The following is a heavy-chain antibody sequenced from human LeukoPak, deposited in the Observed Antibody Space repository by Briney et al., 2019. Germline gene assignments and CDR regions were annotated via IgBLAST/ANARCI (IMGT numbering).Heavy chain of an antibody. V-gene: IGHV3-23*01. Sequence: GGSLRLSCAASGFTFTSAMRWVRQAPGKGPEWVSSITGSGDATFYAESVRGRFTISRDNSKNTLYLEMNSLRAEDTAVYYCAKGVSQPKYYFEYWGRGTLVTVSS. D-gene: IGHD5/OR15-5a*01. J-gene: IGHJ4*02. CDR2: ITGSGDAT. CDR3: AKGVSQPKYYFEY. CDR1: GFTFTSA.